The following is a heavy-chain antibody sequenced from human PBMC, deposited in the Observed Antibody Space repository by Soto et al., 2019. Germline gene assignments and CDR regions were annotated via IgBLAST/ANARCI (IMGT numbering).Heavy chain of an antibody. V-gene: IGHV2-5*01. CDR2: ISWNDER. D-gene: IGHD5-18*01. CDR3: AHRPPKYSTAWIAFDF. CDR1: GFSLTTHEVG. J-gene: IGHJ3*01. Sequence: QITLKESGPTLVKPTQTLTLTCTVSGFSLTTHEVGVGWIRQPPGKALEWLAFISWNDERRYSPSLKSRLTITKDTSKTQVVMTKATVDPADTGTYFCAHRPPKYSTAWIAFDFWGQGTIVAVSS.